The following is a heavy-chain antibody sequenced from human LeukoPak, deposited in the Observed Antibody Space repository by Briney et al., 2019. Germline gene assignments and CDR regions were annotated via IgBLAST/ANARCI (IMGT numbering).Heavy chain of an antibody. CDR2: INPDSGGT. V-gene: IGHV1-2*02. CDR3: ARDTPYHTSGYFFDY. J-gene: IGHJ4*02. D-gene: IGHD3-22*01. CDR1: GYTFTGYY. Sequence: GASVKVSCKASGYTFTGYYMHWVRQAPGHGLEWMGWINPDSGGTNYAQKFQGRVTMTRDTSINTAYMELSRLRSDDTAVYYCARDTPYHTSGYFFDYWGQGTLVTVSS.